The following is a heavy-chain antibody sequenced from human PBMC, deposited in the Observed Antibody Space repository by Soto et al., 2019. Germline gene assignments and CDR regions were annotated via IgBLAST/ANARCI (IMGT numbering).Heavy chain of an antibody. D-gene: IGHD2-2*01. CDR1: GFSLSTSGVG. CDR3: AHSRPGTSCYCY. CDR2: IYWDDDK. J-gene: IGHJ4*02. Sequence: QITLKESGPTLVKPTQTLTLTCTFSGFSLSTSGVGVGWIRQPPGKALEWLALIYWDDDKRYSPSLKSRLTITKDPSKNPVVLTMTNMDPVDTATYYGAHSRPGTSCYCYWGQGTLVTVCS. V-gene: IGHV2-5*02.